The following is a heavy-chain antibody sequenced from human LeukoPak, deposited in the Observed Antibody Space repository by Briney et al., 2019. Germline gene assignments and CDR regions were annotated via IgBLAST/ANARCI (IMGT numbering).Heavy chain of an antibody. Sequence: PGGSLRLSCAASGFTFSSYAMSWVRQAPGKGLEWVSAISGSGGSTYYADSVKGRFTISRDNSKNTLYLQMNSLRAEDTAVYYCAKGVRNYYGSGSYETFTSYYFDYWGQGTLVTVSS. CDR2: ISGSGGST. V-gene: IGHV3-23*01. D-gene: IGHD3-10*01. CDR3: AKGVRNYYGSGSYETFTSYYFDY. J-gene: IGHJ4*02. CDR1: GFTFSSYA.